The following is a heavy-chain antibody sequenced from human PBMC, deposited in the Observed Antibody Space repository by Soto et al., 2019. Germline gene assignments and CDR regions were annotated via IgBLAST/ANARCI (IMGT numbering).Heavy chain of an antibody. J-gene: IGHJ6*02. CDR1: GYSFTNHW. D-gene: IGHD2-8*01. Sequence: GASLKISCKVSGYSFTNHWIGWLRQMPGKVLEWMGIIYPGDSDTKYSPSFQGQVTFSADKSISTAYLQWSSLKASDSAMYYCARRGGRGTNKYAPFHMDVWGQGTTVTLSS. CDR3: ARRGGRGTNKYAPFHMDV. CDR2: IYPGDSDT. V-gene: IGHV5-51*01.